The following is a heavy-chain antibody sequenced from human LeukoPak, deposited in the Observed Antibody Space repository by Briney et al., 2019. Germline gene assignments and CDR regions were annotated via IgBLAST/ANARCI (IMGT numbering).Heavy chain of an antibody. CDR3: ATGERMVRGDGVDY. CDR2: LYSGDST. Sequence: GGSLRLSCAASGFTDRNNYMSWVRQAPGKGLEWGSVLYSGDSTYYADSVKGRFTISRDNSKNTLYLQMNSLRAEDTAVYFCATGERMVRGDGVDYWGQGTLVTVSS. D-gene: IGHD3-10*01. V-gene: IGHV3-66*01. CDR1: GFTDRNNY. J-gene: IGHJ4*02.